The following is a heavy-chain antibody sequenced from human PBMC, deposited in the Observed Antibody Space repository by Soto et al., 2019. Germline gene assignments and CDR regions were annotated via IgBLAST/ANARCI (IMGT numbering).Heavy chain of an antibody. J-gene: IGHJ4*02. Sequence: ASVKVSCTDYGYTLTELCMQWARQAPGKGLEWMGGFDPEDGETIYAQKFQGRVTMTEDTSTDTAYMELSSLRSEDTAVYYCATDRGYSSSRGPFDYWGQGTLVTVSS. CDR3: ATDRGYSSSRGPFDY. D-gene: IGHD6-6*01. V-gene: IGHV1-24*01. CDR2: FDPEDGET. CDR1: GYTLTELC.